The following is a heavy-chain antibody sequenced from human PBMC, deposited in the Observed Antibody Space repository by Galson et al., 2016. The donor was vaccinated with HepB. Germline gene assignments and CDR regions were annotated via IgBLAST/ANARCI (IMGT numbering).Heavy chain of an antibody. V-gene: IGHV3-23*01. J-gene: IGHJ4*02. CDR2: ISGRAGST. Sequence: SLRLSCAVSGFTFSSYAMSWVRQAPGKGLEWVSAISGRAGSTNYADSVKGRFTISRDNSKNTLYLQMNSLRAEDTAVYYCAKHVSGYYVSAHFDYWGQGTLVTVSS. CDR1: GFTFSSYA. CDR3: AKHVSGYYVSAHFDY. D-gene: IGHD3-22*01.